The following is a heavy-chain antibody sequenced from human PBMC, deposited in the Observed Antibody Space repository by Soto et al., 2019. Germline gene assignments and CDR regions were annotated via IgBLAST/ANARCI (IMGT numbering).Heavy chain of an antibody. CDR3: ASAPHGAVQWSWAFDI. Sequence: QVQLVESGGGVVQPGRSLRLSCAASGFTFSSYAMHWVRQAPGKGLEWVAVISYDGSNKYYADSVKGRFTISRDNSKNTLYLQMNSRRAEDTAVYYCASAPHGAVQWSWAFDIWGQGTMVTVSS. D-gene: IGHD6-19*01. V-gene: IGHV3-30-3*01. CDR2: ISYDGSNK. J-gene: IGHJ3*02. CDR1: GFTFSSYA.